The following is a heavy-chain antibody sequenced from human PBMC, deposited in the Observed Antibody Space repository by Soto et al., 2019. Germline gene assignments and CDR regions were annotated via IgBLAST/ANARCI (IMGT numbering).Heavy chain of an antibody. CDR3: ARDLAAVPRAFDY. V-gene: IGHV4-59*01. D-gene: IGHD6-13*01. J-gene: IGHJ4*02. CDR1: GGSISSYF. Sequence: SETLSLSCTVSGGSISSYFYIWVRQPPGKGLEWIGSVYYTGTTDYNPSLKSRVTISVDTSKTQFSLNLRSVTAADTAVYYCARDLAAVPRAFDYWGRGTLVTVSS. CDR2: VYYTGTT.